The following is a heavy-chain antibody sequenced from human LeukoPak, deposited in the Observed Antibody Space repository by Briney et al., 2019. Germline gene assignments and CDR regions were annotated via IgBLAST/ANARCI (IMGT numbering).Heavy chain of an antibody. V-gene: IGHV4-59*01. Sequence: SETLSLTCTVSGGSISSYYWSWIRQPPGKGLEWIGYIYYSGSTNYNPSLKSRVTISVDTSKNQFSLKLSSVTAADTAVYYCARVTRDSEGAFDIWGQGTMVTVSS. CDR1: GGSISSYY. CDR2: IYYSGST. J-gene: IGHJ3*02. D-gene: IGHD3-10*01. CDR3: ARVTRDSEGAFDI.